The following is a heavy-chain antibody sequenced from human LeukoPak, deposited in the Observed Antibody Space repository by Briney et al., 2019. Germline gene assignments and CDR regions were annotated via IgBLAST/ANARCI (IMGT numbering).Heavy chain of an antibody. CDR2: ISGSGGST. J-gene: IGHJ4*02. V-gene: IGHV3-23*01. D-gene: IGHD3-3*01. CDR3: AKGCCIDFWSGYYTGEDY. Sequence: GGSLRLSCTASGFTFGDYAMSWVRQAPGKGLEWVSAISGSGGSTYYADSVKGRFTIPRDNSKNTLYLQMNSLRAEDTAVYYCAKGCCIDFWSGYYTGEDYWGQGTLVTVSS. CDR1: GFTFGDYA.